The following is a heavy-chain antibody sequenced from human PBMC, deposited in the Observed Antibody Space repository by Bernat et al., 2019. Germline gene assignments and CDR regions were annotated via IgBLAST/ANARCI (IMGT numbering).Heavy chain of an antibody. CDR3: ARESREDYDFWSGYYGGFDY. J-gene: IGHJ4*02. D-gene: IGHD3-3*01. CDR2: IYSGGST. CDR1: GFTVSSNY. Sequence: EVQLVESGGGLVQPGGSLRLSCAASGFTVSSNYMSWVRQAPGKGLEWVSVIYSGGSTYYADSVKGRFTISRDNSKNTLYLQMNSLRAEDTAVYYCARESREDYDFWSGYYGGFDYWGQGTLVTVSS. V-gene: IGHV3-66*01.